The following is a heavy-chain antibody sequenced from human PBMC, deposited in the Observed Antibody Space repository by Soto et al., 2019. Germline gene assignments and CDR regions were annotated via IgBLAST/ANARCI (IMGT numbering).Heavy chain of an antibody. CDR1: GGSISSSSYY. V-gene: IGHV4-39*01. Sequence: SETLSLTCTVSGGSISSSSYYWGWIRQPPGKGLEWIGSIYYSGSTYYNPSLKSRVTISVDTSKNQFSLKLSSVTAADTAVYYCARTGYSSSWYWFDPWGQGTLVTVSS. CDR3: ARTGYSSSWYWFDP. D-gene: IGHD6-13*01. J-gene: IGHJ5*02. CDR2: IYYSGST.